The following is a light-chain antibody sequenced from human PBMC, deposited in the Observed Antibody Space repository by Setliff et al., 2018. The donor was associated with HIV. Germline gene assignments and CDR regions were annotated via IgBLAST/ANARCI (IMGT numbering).Light chain of an antibody. CDR2: YDT. Sequence: SYELTQPPSVSVAPGKTARITGGGNNIGSKRVHWYQPKPGQAPVLVIYYDTDRPSGNPERFSGSNSGNTATLTISRVEAGDEADYYCQVWDSSSDHPYVFGTGTKVTVL. CDR1: NIGSKR. CDR3: QVWDSSSDHPYV. V-gene: IGLV3-21*04. J-gene: IGLJ1*01.